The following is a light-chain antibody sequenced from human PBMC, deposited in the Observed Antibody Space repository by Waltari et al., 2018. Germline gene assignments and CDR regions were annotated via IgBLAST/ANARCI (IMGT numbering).Light chain of an antibody. CDR1: QSVGRRY. V-gene: IGKV3-20*01. CDR2: GVS. J-gene: IGKJ4*02. CDR3: QQYDSAPDT. Sequence: EIVLTQSPGTLSLSPGERATLSCRASQSVGRRYLAWYQQKPGQAPRLLIHGVSSRATGITDRFSGSGSGTDFTLTISRLEPDDFAVYYCQQYDSAPDTFGGGTKVEIK.